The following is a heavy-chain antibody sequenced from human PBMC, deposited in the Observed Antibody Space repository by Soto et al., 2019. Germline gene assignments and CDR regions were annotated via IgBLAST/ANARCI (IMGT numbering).Heavy chain of an antibody. D-gene: IGHD5-18*01. CDR3: AYSESGYSYGLRI. Sequence: PGWSLSLACASSGSTVISNYMSWVRQAPGKGLEWVSVIYSGGSSYYADSVKGRFTISRDNSKNTLYLQMNSLRAEDTAVYYCAYSESGYSYGLRIWGQGTLVTVS. J-gene: IGHJ4*02. V-gene: IGHV3-53*01. CDR2: IYSGGSS. CDR1: GSTVISNY.